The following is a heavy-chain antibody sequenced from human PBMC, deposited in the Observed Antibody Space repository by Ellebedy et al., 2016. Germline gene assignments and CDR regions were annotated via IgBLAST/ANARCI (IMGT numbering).Heavy chain of an antibody. CDR1: GFTVSSNY. CDR2: IYSGGST. D-gene: IGHD5-12*01. Sequence: GESLKISXAASGFTVSSNYMSWVRQAPGKGLEWVSVIYSGGSTYYADSVKGRFTISRHNSKNTLYLQMNSLRAEDTAVYYCARVVDSGYDISWFDPWGQGTLVTVSS. V-gene: IGHV3-53*04. CDR3: ARVVDSGYDISWFDP. J-gene: IGHJ5*02.